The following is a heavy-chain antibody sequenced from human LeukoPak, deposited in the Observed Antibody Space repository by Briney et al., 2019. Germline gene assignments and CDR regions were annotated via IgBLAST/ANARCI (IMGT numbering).Heavy chain of an antibody. D-gene: IGHD5/OR15-5a*01. J-gene: IGHJ4*02. CDR2: TSGDGITT. CDR1: GFTFHNYA. V-gene: IGHV3-43*02. Sequence: GGSLRLSCAASGFTFHNYAIHWVRQAPGKGLEWVSLTSGDGITTYFADSVKGRFTISRDNSKSSLFLQTNSLRTEDTALYYCARDRVYGGADYWGQGTLVTVSS. CDR3: ARDRVYGGADY.